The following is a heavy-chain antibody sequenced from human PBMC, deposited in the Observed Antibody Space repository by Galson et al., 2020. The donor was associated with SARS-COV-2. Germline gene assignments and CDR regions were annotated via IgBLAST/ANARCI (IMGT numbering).Heavy chain of an antibody. CDR3: AKFGGSHSGSPNRRGMDA. Sequence: TGGSLRLTCEASGFNFSIYGMHWVRQAPGKGLEWVALTSYDGSNKYYADSVKGRFTISRDNSRNTLYLQMNSLRVEDTALYYCAKFGGSHSGSPNRRGMDAWGQGTTVTVSS. J-gene: IGHJ6*02. D-gene: IGHD1-26*01. CDR2: TSYDGSNK. CDR1: GFNFSIYG. V-gene: IGHV3-30*18.